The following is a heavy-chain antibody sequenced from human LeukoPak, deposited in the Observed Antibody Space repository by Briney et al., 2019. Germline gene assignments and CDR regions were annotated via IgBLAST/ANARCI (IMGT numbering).Heavy chain of an antibody. V-gene: IGHV1-18*04. CDR3: ARFPYGSGSYYYYYGMDV. CDR2: ISAYNGNT. Sequence: ASVKVSCKASGYTFTSYGISWVRQAPGQGLEWMGWISAYNGNTNYAQKLQGRVTMTTDISTSTAYMELRSLRSDDTAVYYCARFPYGSGSYYYYYGMDVWGKGTTVTVSS. CDR1: GYTFTSYG. D-gene: IGHD3-10*01. J-gene: IGHJ6*04.